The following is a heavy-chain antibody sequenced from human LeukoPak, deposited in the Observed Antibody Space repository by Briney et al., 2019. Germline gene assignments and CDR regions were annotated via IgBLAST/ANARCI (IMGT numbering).Heavy chain of an antibody. CDR1: GYTFTSYY. V-gene: IGHV1-46*01. CDR3: ARDLSTFGNYYDSSGPIGY. Sequence: ASVKVSCKASGYTFTSYYMHWVRQAPGQGLERMGIINPSGGSTSYAQKFQGRVTMTRDTSTSTVYMELSSLRSEDTAVYYCARDLSTFGNYYDSSGPIGYWGQGTLVTVSS. J-gene: IGHJ4*02. D-gene: IGHD3-22*01. CDR2: INPSGGST.